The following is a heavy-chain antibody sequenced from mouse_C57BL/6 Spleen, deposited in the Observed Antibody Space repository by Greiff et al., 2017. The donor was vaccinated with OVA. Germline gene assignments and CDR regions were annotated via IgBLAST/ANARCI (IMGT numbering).Heavy chain of an antibody. D-gene: IGHD2-4*01. CDR1: GYTFTSYW. Sequence: QVQLQQPGAELVRPGSSVKLSCKASGYTFTSYWMHWVKQRPIQGLEWIGNIDPSDSETHYNQKFKDKATLTVDKSSSTAYMQLSSLTSEDSAVYYCARDDYDKGGYYYAMDYWGQGTSVTVSS. V-gene: IGHV1-52*01. J-gene: IGHJ4*01. CDR2: IDPSDSET. CDR3: ARDDYDKGGYYYAMDY.